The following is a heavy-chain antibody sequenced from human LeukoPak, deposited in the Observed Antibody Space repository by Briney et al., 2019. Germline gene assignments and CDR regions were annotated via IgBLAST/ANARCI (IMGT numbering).Heavy chain of an antibody. D-gene: IGHD1-26*01. Sequence: PGGSLRLSCAASGFTFSSYSMNWVRQAPGKGLEWVSSISSSSSYIYYADSVKGRFTISRDNAKNSLYLQMNSLRAEDTAVYYCARGRRWELLSGLYYFDYWGQGTLVTVSS. CDR2: ISSSSSYI. J-gene: IGHJ4*02. CDR3: ARGRRWELLSGLYYFDY. V-gene: IGHV3-21*01. CDR1: GFTFSSYS.